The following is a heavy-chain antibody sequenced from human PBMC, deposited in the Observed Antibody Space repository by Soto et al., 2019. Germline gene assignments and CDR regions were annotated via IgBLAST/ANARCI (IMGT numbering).Heavy chain of an antibody. CDR3: ARAPYSGSYYFDY. CDR1: GFTFSSYA. J-gene: IGHJ4*02. D-gene: IGHD1-26*01. V-gene: IGHV3-23*01. CDR2: ISGSGGST. Sequence: GGSLRLSCAACGFTFSSYAMSWVRQAPGKGLEWVSAISGSGGSTYYADSVKGRFTISRDNSKNTLYLQMNSLRAEDTAVYYCARAPYSGSYYFDYWGQGTLVTVSS.